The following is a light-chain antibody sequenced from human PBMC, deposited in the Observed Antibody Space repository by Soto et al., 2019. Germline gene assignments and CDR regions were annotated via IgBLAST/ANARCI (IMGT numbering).Light chain of an antibody. CDR1: NSNIGGNT. CDR2: DNA. V-gene: IGLV1-44*01. J-gene: IGLJ7*01. CDR3: AAWDDSLKGPI. Sequence: QSVLTQPPSASGTPGQRVTISCSGSNSNIGGNTVNWYQQLPATAPKLLIHDNAQRPSGVPDRFSGSKSGTSASLAISGLQSEDEAGYYCAAWDDSLKGPIFGGGTQLTVL.